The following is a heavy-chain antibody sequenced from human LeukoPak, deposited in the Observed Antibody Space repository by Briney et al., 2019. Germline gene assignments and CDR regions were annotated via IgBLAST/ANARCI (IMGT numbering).Heavy chain of an antibody. CDR1: GYTFTSYG. CDR2: ISAYNGNT. Sequence: GASVKVSCKASGYTFTSYGISWVRQAPGQGLEWMGWISAYNGNTNYAQKLQGRVTMTTDTSTSTAYMELRSLRSDDTAVYYCAREVDSSSRTSYYYYYYGMDVWGQGTTVTVSS. V-gene: IGHV1-18*01. J-gene: IGHJ6*02. D-gene: IGHD6-13*01. CDR3: AREVDSSSRTSYYYYYYGMDV.